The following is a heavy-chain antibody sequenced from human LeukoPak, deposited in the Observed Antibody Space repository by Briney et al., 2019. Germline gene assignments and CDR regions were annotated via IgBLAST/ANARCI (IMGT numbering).Heavy chain of an antibody. CDR2: INASYGDT. D-gene: IGHD2-15*01. CDR3: ARGPPSALLYCNGRNCYSGLFDP. CDR1: GYTFTKYV. J-gene: IGHJ5*02. V-gene: IGHV1-3*01. Sequence: ASVKVSCKASGYTFTKYVIHWVRQAPGQRLEWMGWINASYGDTKYSQKFQGRVTITRGTSASTVYMELSSLRSEDTAMYYCARGPPSALLYCNGRNCYSGLFDPWGQGTLVTVSS.